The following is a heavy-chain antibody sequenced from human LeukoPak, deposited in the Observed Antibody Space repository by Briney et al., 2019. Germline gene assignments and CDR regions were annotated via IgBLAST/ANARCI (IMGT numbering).Heavy chain of an antibody. Sequence: GDPLHISRTGSGYSFTSYCIGSVRQIPRKGLESMGIIYPGDSDTRSSPSFQGQVTISADKSISNAYLQWSSLKASDTAMYYCARHVDSSSSWIEYGMDVWGQGTTVTVSS. V-gene: IGHV5-51*01. CDR1: GYSFTSYC. CDR2: IYPGDSDT. D-gene: IGHD6-6*01. CDR3: ARHVDSSSSWIEYGMDV. J-gene: IGHJ6*02.